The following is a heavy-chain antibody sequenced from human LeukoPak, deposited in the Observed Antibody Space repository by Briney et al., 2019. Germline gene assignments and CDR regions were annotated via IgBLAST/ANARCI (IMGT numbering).Heavy chain of an antibody. J-gene: IGHJ4*02. Sequence: PSETLSLTCAVSGGSISSGGYSWSWIRQPPGKGLEWIGYIYYSGSTNYNPSLKSRVTISVDTPKNQFSLKLSSVTAADTAVYYCAGYRYYDYVWGSYPQGAFDYWGQGTLVTVSS. D-gene: IGHD3-16*02. CDR1: GGSISSGGYS. CDR3: AGYRYYDYVWGSYPQGAFDY. V-gene: IGHV4-61*08. CDR2: IYYSGST.